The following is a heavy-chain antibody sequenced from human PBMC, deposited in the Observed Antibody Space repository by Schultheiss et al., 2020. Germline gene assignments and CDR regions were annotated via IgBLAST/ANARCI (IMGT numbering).Heavy chain of an antibody. Sequence: SQTLSLTCAISGDSVSSNSAAWNWIRQSPSRGLEWLGRTYYRSKWYNDYAVSVKSRITINPDTSKNQFSLQLNSVTPEDTAVYYCARRGAAGRAYYYYGMDVWGQGTTVTVSS. CDR1: GDSVSSNSAA. V-gene: IGHV6-1*01. J-gene: IGHJ6*02. D-gene: IGHD6-13*01. CDR3: ARRGAAGRAYYYYGMDV. CDR2: TYYRSKWYN.